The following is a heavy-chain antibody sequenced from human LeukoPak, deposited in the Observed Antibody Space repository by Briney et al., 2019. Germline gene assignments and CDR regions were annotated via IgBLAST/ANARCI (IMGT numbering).Heavy chain of an antibody. V-gene: IGHV1-18*01. CDR3: ARVLGITMVRGVIPDAFDI. Sequence: GASVKVSCKASGYTFTSYGISWVRQAPGQGLEWMGWISAYNGNTNYAQKLQGRVTMTTDTSTSTAYMELRSLRSDDTAVYYCARVLGITMVRGVIPDAFDIWGQGTMVTVSS. CDR1: GYTFTSYG. CDR2: ISAYNGNT. D-gene: IGHD3-10*01. J-gene: IGHJ3*02.